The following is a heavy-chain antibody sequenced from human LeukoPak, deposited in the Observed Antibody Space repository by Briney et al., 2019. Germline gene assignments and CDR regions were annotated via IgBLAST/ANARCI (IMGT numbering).Heavy chain of an antibody. CDR1: GGSFSGYY. J-gene: IGHJ4*02. V-gene: IGHV4-34*01. CDR3: ARGAVAYGSGTTFDY. CDR2: INHSGST. Sequence: SETLSLTCAVYGGSFSGYYWSWIRRPPGKGLEWIGEINHSGSTNYNPSLKSRVTISVDTSKNQFSLKLSSVTAANTAVYYRARGAVAYGSGTTFDYWGQGTLVTVSS. D-gene: IGHD3-10*01.